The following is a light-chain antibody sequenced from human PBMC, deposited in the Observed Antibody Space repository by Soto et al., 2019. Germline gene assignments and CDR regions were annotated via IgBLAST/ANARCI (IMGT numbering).Light chain of an antibody. CDR1: QSVSSN. J-gene: IGKJ4*01. Sequence: EIVITQSPTPPSLFPGEKATPSCRASQSVSSNLAWYQQKPGQAPRLLIYGASTRATGIPARFSGSGSGTEFTLTISSLQSEDFAVYYCQQYNNWPLTFGGGTKVDIK. V-gene: IGKV3-15*01. CDR3: QQYNNWPLT. CDR2: GAS.